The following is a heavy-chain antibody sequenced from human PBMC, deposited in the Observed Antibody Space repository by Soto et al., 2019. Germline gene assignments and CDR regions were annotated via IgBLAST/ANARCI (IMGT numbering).Heavy chain of an antibody. CDR2: IYYSGST. Sequence: PSETLSLTCTVSGGSISSSSYYWGWIRQPPGKGLEWIGSIYYSGSTYYNPSLKSRVTISVDTSKNQFSLQLSSVTAADTAVYYCARADILTGYPFFDYWGQGALVT. D-gene: IGHD3-9*01. CDR3: ARADILTGYPFFDY. CDR1: GGSISSSSYY. J-gene: IGHJ4*02. V-gene: IGHV4-39*07.